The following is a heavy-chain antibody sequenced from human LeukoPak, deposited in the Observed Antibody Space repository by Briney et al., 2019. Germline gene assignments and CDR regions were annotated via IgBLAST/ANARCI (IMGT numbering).Heavy chain of an antibody. CDR1: GESFSGYY. J-gene: IGHJ4*02. V-gene: IGHV4-34*01. D-gene: IGHD6-13*01. Sequence: SETLSLTCAVSGESFSGYYWNCIRQSPGKGLEWIGAVNHSGSTNFNPSLKSRVAISVDTSQKQVSLRLTSVTPADTAVYYCARGRYLTTRGGAAAGFLDYWGQGTLVTVSS. CDR3: ARGRYLTTRGGAAAGFLDY. CDR2: VNHSGST.